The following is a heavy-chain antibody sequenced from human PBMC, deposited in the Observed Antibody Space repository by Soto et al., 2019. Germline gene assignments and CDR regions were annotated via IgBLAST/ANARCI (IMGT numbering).Heavy chain of an antibody. J-gene: IGHJ4*02. Sequence: GASAKVSCKASGYMFADYYMHWVRQAPGHGLEWMGWITPNGGDIKYAQNFQGRVTMTRDTSISTAYMDLSRLRSDDTAVYYCARCLVGATTVVDYWGQGTLVTVSS. CDR1: GYMFADYY. V-gene: IGHV1-2*02. D-gene: IGHD1-26*01. CDR3: ARCLVGATTVVDY. CDR2: ITPNGGDI.